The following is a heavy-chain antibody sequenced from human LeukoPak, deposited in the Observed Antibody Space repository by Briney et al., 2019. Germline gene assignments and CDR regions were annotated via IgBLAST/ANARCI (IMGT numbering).Heavy chain of an antibody. CDR2: ITTSDGDT. Sequence: GGSLRLSCAASGFTFSSYTMSWVRQAPGKGLEWVSTITTSDGDTYYADSVKGRFTVSRDNSKNTLFLQMNSLRAEDTAVYYCAKDGGLWVSAHWGDSWGRGTLVTVSS. V-gene: IGHV3-23*01. CDR1: GFTFSSYT. CDR3: AKDGGLWVSAHWGDS. J-gene: IGHJ4*02. D-gene: IGHD7-27*01.